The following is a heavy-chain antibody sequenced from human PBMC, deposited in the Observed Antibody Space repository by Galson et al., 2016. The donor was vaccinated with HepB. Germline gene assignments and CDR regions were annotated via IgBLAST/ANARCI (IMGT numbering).Heavy chain of an antibody. D-gene: IGHD2/OR15-2a*01. V-gene: IGHV4-4*02. CDR1: GGSISSHDW. CDR3: ARNGFYCLDY. Sequence: SETLSLTCAVSGGSISSHDWWSWVRQPPGKGLEWIGEIYHSGSTNYNPSLKSRVTISVDNFKNQFSLKLTSVTAAYTAVYYCARNGFYCLDYWGQGILVTVSS. CDR2: IYHSGST. J-gene: IGHJ4*02.